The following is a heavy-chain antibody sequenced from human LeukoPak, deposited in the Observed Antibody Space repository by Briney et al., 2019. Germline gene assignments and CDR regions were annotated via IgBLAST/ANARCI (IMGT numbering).Heavy chain of an antibody. J-gene: IGHJ4*02. V-gene: IGHV3-66*01. CDR1: EFTVSSNY. Sequence: GGSLRLSCAASEFTVSSNYMSWVRQAPGKGLDWVSIIYNTGGKYYADSVKGRFTISRHNSKDTLYLQMNSLGAEATAVYYCARGSDGWFAFDYWGQGILVTVSS. CDR2: IYNTGGK. CDR3: ARGSDGWFAFDY. D-gene: IGHD6-19*01.